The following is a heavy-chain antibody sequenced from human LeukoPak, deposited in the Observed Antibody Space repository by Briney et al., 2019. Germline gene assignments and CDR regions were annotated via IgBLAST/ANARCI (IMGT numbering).Heavy chain of an antibody. J-gene: IGHJ3*02. CDR1: GYTLTELS. Sequence: ASVKVSCKVSGYTLTELSMHWVRQAPGKGLEWMGGFDPEDGETIYAQKFQGRVTMTEDTSTDTAYMELSSLRSEDTAMYYCATSDYGSGSNHDAFDIWGQGTMVTVSS. CDR2: FDPEDGET. CDR3: ATSDYGSGSNHDAFDI. V-gene: IGHV1-24*01. D-gene: IGHD3-10*01.